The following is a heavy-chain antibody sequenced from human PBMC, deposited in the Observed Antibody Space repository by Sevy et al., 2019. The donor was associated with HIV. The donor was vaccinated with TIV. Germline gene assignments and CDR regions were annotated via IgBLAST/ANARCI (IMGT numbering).Heavy chain of an antibody. CDR2: IYHTGSD. Sequence: SETLSLTCTVSGGSISRTDSLWAWIRQPPGKGLEWIGYIYHTGSDYYNPSLKSRVTISVDKSKNQFSLRLNSVTAADTAVYYCAVAVSVIPSATPPKFDSWGQGAPVTVSS. CDR3: AVAVSVIPSATPPKFDS. J-gene: IGHJ4*02. D-gene: IGHD2-15*01. V-gene: IGHV4-30-4*08. CDR1: GGSISRTDSL.